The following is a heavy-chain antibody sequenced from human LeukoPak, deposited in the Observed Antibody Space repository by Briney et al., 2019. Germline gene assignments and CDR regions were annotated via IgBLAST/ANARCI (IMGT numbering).Heavy chain of an antibody. CDR1: GYTFTSYD. J-gene: IGHJ6*02. CDR2: MSPNSGNT. CDR3: ARYITMVRYYYGMDV. D-gene: IGHD3-10*01. Sequence: ASVKVSCKASGYTFTSYDINWVRQATGQGLEWMGWMSPNSGNTGYAQKFQGRVTMTRNTSISTAYMELSSLRSEDTAVYYCARYITMVRYYYGMDVWGQGTTVTVSS. V-gene: IGHV1-8*01.